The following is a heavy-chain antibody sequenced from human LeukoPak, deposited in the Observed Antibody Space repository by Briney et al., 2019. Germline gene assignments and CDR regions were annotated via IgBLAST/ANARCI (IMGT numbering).Heavy chain of an antibody. CDR3: AKDLSGPGWYFDL. J-gene: IGHJ2*01. CDR1: ELTFSSYG. CDR2: INESGSRT. Sequence: VQPGGSLRLSCAASELTFSSYGMRWVRQAPGKGLERVSGINESGSRTYYADSVKGRFTISRDNSKNTLYLQLNSLRAEDTAVYYCAKDLSGPGWYFDLWGRGTLVTVSS. D-gene: IGHD1-26*01. V-gene: IGHV3-23*01.